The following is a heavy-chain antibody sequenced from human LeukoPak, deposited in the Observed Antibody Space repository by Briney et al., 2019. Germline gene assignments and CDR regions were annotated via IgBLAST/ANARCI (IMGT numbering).Heavy chain of an antibody. D-gene: IGHD3-22*01. CDR3: ASTKRDDSSGYCLKPYAFDI. Sequence: SQTLSLTCTVSGGSISSGSYYWSWIRQPAGKGLEWIGRIYTSGSTNYNPSLKSRVTISVDTSKNQFSLKLSSVTAADTAVYYCASTKRDDSSGYCLKPYAFDIWGQGTMVTVSS. CDR2: IYTSGST. V-gene: IGHV4-61*02. CDR1: GGSISSGSYY. J-gene: IGHJ3*02.